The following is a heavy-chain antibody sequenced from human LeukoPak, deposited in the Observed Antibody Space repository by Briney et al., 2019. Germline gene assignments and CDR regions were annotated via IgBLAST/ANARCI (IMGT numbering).Heavy chain of an antibody. D-gene: IGHD6-19*01. CDR1: GYSISSGYY. CDR3: ARQDSSGWLFDH. V-gene: IGHV4-38-2*02. Sequence: SETLSLTCTVSGYSISSGYYWGWIRQPPGKGLEWIGSIYQSGSTSSNPSLNSRVSISIDASKNQFSLRLTSVTAADTAVYYCARQDSSGWLFDHWGQGTLVTVSS. CDR2: IYQSGST. J-gene: IGHJ4*02.